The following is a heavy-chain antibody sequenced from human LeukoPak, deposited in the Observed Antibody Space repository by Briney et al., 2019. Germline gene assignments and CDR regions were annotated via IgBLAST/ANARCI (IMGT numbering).Heavy chain of an antibody. CDR3: AKGAYYAD. J-gene: IGHJ4*02. CDR1: EFSFGSNY. CDR2: ISASGDST. V-gene: IGHV3-23*01. D-gene: IGHD3-3*01. Sequence: GGSLRLSCAASEFSFGSNYMTWVRQAPGKGLEWVSTISASGDSTYYADSVKGRFTSSRDNSKNTLYLQMNSLRAEDTAVYYCAKGAYYADWGQGTLVTVSS.